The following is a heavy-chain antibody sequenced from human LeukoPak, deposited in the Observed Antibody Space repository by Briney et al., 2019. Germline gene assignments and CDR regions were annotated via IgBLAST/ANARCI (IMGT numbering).Heavy chain of an antibody. CDR2: IWYDGSNK. V-gene: IGHV3-33*01. CDR3: ARDQLWFGELPNDY. Sequence: PGGSLRLSCAASGFNFSSYGMHWVRQAPGKGLEWVAVIWYDGSNKYYADSVKGRFTISRDNSKNTLYLQMNSLRAEDTAVYYCARDQLWFGELPNDYWGQGTLVTVSS. D-gene: IGHD3-10*01. J-gene: IGHJ4*02. CDR1: GFNFSSYG.